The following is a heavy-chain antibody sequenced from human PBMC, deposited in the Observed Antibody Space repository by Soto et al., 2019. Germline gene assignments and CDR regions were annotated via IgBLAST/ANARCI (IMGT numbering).Heavy chain of an antibody. J-gene: IGHJ5*02. CDR2: IYTAGGT. D-gene: IGHD2-2*01. V-gene: IGHV3-53*01. CDR1: GFTVSNTF. Sequence: GGSLRLSCAASGFTVSNTFMTWVRQPPGKGLECVSVIYTAGGTNYADSVKGRFIISRDNSKNTLYLQMNSLRAEDTAVYYCARALPVAKGGFDPWGQGTLVTVSS. CDR3: ARALPVAKGGFDP.